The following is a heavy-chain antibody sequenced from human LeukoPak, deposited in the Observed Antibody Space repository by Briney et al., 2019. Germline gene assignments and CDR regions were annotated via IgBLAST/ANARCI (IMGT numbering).Heavy chain of an antibody. J-gene: IGHJ4*02. CDR2: IIPIFGTA. CDR1: GGTFSSYA. V-gene: IGHV1-69*06. Sequence: ASVKVSCKASGGTFSSYAISWVRQAPVQGLEWMGGIIPIFGTANYAQKFQGRVTITADKSTSTAYMELSSLRSEDTAVYYCARDIGSSGDYESADWGQGTLVTVSS. D-gene: IGHD6-19*01. CDR3: ARDIGSSGDYESAD.